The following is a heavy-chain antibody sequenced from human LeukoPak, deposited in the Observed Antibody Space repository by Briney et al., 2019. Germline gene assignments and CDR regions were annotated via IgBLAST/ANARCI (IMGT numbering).Heavy chain of an antibody. J-gene: IGHJ6*02. V-gene: IGHV1-18*01. CDR2: ISAYNGNT. D-gene: IGHD5-18*01. CDR3: ARNMRIQLWLPPYYYYGMDV. Sequence: ASVTVSCKASGYTFTSYGISWVRQAPGQGLEWMGWISAYNGNTNYAQKLQGRVTMTTDTSTRTAYMELRSLRSDDTAVYYCARNMRIQLWLPPYYYYGMDVWGQGTTVTVSS. CDR1: GYTFTSYG.